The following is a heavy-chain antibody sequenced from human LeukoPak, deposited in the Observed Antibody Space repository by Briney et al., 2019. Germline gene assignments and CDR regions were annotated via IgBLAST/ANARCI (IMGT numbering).Heavy chain of an antibody. Sequence: GGSLRLSCGASGLSVRGRYMSWVRQAPGKGLEWVSVIYSGDRTYYADSVKGRFTISRATSKNTLYLQMNDLNADDPLMYYCSRNLTGTTLSENYYCGQGTLVTISS. CDR3: SRNLTGTTLSENYY. CDR1: GLSVRGRY. CDR2: IYSGDRT. J-gene: IGHJ4*02. D-gene: IGHD1-14*01. V-gene: IGHV3-53*01.